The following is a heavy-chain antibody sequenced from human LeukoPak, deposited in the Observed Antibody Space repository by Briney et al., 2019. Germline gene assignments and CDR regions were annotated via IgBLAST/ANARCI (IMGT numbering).Heavy chain of an antibody. CDR3: AKDTTMAHDY. CDR2: IRYDGSNK. D-gene: IGHD5-18*01. CDR1: GFTFSSYS. J-gene: IGHJ4*02. Sequence: PGRSLRLSCAASGFTFSSYSMHWVRQAPGKGLEWVSFIRYDGSNKCYADSVKGRFTISRDNSKNTLYLQMNSLRTEDTAVYFCAKDTTMAHDYWGQGTLVTVSS. V-gene: IGHV3-30*02.